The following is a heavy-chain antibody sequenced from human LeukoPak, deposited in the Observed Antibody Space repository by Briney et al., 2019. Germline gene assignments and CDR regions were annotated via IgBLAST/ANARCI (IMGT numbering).Heavy chain of an antibody. CDR1: GGSISSGGYY. D-gene: IGHD1-7*01. Sequence: SETLSLTCTVSGGSISSGGYYRSWIRQHPGKGLEWIGYIYYSGSTYYNPSLKSRVTISVDTSKNQFSLKLSSVTAADTAVYYCVRALITGTKGVDYWGQGTLVTVSS. V-gene: IGHV4-31*03. CDR2: IYYSGST. J-gene: IGHJ4*02. CDR3: VRALITGTKGVDY.